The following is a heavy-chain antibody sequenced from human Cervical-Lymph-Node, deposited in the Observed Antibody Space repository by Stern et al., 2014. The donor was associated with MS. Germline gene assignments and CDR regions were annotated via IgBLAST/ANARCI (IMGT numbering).Heavy chain of an antibody. CDR1: GGTFSTHA. CDR3: AREKSDCSGGSCFSSLDY. J-gene: IGHJ4*02. D-gene: IGHD2-15*01. Sequence: QVQLMQSGAEVKKPGSSVKVSCKSSGGTFSTHAISWVRQAPGQGLERLGRIIPILDTTDYAQRFQGRLTIDADESTDTAYMELRSLTPDDTAVYYCAREKSDCSGGSCFSSLDYWGQGTLVTVSS. V-gene: IGHV1-69*11. CDR2: IIPILDTT.